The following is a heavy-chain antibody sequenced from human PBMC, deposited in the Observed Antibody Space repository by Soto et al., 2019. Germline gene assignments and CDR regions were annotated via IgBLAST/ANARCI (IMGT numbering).Heavy chain of an antibody. CDR2: LYDSGST. J-gene: IGHJ6*02. Sequence: QVQLQESGPGLVKPSETLSLTCTVSGDSISTYYWSWIRQPPGKGLEWIGYLYDSGSTHYNPSLKSRVTISVDTSKNQFSLKLTSVTAADTAVYYCARENYYGSGTYFRLDVWGQVTRVTVSS. CDR3: ARENYYGSGTYFRLDV. V-gene: IGHV4-59*01. CDR1: GDSISTYY. D-gene: IGHD3-10*01.